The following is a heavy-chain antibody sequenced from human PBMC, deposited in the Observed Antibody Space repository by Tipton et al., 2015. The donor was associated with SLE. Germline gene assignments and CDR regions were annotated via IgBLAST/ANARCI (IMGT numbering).Heavy chain of an antibody. CDR1: GGSISPYY. CDR3: ARVMHCGDDCYPTPNYYSYNVMDV. V-gene: IGHV4-59*01. CDR2: IFHYGST. Sequence: TLSLTCTVSGGSISPYYWNWIRQPPGKGLEWIGYIFHYGSTNYNPSLRSRVTMSVDMSKNQFSLKLRPVTAADTAVYYCARVMHCGDDCYPTPNYYSYNVMDVWGQGTTVIVSS. J-gene: IGHJ6*02. D-gene: IGHD2-21*01.